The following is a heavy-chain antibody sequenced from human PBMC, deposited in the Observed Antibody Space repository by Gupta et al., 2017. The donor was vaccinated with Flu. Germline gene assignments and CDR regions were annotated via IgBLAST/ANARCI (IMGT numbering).Heavy chain of an antibody. CDR1: GFTFRVFF. V-gene: IGHV3-11*04. CDR2: ITGSGTSS. J-gene: IGHJ4*01. CDR3: VRDYGDSGYFDH. D-gene: IGHD4-17*01. Sequence: QVQLVESGGASVKAGGSLRLSCAASGFTFRVFFMHWVRQAPGKGLEWVSKITGSGTSSSYADSVRGRFIVSRDDAQSSLYLQMNNLRVDDTAVYYCVRDYGDSGYFDHWGQGTLVTVSS.